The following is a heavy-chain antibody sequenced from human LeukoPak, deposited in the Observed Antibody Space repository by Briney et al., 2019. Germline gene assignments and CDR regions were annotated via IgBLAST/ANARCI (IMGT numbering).Heavy chain of an antibody. CDR3: AVNYYDSSGYYSWYFDY. CDR1: GGTFSSYA. CDR2: IIPIFGTA. D-gene: IGHD3-22*01. Sequence: SVKVSCKASGGTFSSYAISWVRQAPGQGLEWMGGIIPIFGTANYAQKFQGRVTITADESTSTAYMELSSLRSEDTAVYYCAVNYYDSSGYYSWYFDYWGQGTLVTVSS. V-gene: IGHV1-69*13. J-gene: IGHJ4*02.